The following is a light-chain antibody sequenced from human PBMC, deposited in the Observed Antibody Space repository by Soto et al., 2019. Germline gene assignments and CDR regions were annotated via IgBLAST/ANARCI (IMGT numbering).Light chain of an antibody. Sequence: QSVLTQPPSVSGAPGQRVTLSCTGSSSNIGAGYDVHWYQQLPGRAPKLLIYGKTNRPSGVPDRFSGSKSGTSASLAITGLQAEDEADYYCLSFDSSLSVVFGGGTKLTVL. CDR1: SSNIGAGYD. CDR3: LSFDSSLSVV. V-gene: IGLV1-40*01. J-gene: IGLJ2*01. CDR2: GKT.